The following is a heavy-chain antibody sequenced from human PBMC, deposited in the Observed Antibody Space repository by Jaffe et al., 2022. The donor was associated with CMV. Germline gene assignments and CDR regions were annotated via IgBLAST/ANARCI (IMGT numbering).Heavy chain of an antibody. Sequence: QVQLVQSGAEVKKPGSSVKVSCKASGGTFSSYAISWVRQAPGQGLEWMGGIIPIFGTANYAQKFQGRVTITADESTSTAYMELSSLRSEDTAVYYCARVRVLRLGELSLYEGYELFDYWGQGTLVTVSS. J-gene: IGHJ4*02. CDR2: IIPIFGTA. CDR1: GGTFSSYA. D-gene: IGHD3-16*02. V-gene: IGHV1-69*01. CDR3: ARVRVLRLGELSLYEGYELFDY.